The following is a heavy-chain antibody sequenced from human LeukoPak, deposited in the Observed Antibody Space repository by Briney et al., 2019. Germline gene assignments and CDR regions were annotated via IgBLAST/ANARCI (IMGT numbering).Heavy chain of an antibody. CDR3: ARIGYSSSSLDY. CDR2: IKQDGGQK. V-gene: IGHV3-7*05. CDR1: GFTFTNYW. J-gene: IGHJ4*02. Sequence: GGSLRLSCAASGFTFTNYWMSWVRQAPGEGQEWVANIKQDGGQKYYMDSVKGRFTISRDNAKNSVYLQMNSLRLEDTAVYFCARIGYSSSSLDYWGQGTLVTVSS. D-gene: IGHD6-6*01.